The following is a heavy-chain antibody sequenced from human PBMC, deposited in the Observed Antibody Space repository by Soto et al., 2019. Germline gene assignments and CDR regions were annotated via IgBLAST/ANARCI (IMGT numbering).Heavy chain of an antibody. CDR2: IWYDGSNK. Sequence: GESLKISCAASGFTFSSYGMHWVRQAPGKGLEWVAVIWYDGSNKYYADSVKGRFTISRDNSKNTLYLQMNSLRAEDTAVYYCARDQSGSYFDYWGQGTLVTVSS. CDR3: ARDQSGSYFDY. D-gene: IGHD1-26*01. V-gene: IGHV3-33*01. J-gene: IGHJ4*02. CDR1: GFTFSSYG.